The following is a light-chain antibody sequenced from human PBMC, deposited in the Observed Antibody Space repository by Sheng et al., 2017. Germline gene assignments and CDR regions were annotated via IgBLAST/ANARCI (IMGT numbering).Light chain of an antibody. Sequence: EIVLTQSPATLSVSPGERATLSCRASQSIGTNLAWYQQKPGQAPRLLMYGASTRATGLPARFSGSGSGTEFTLTISSLQSEDFALYYCQQYNKWPPLTFGGGTKVEIK. CDR2: GAS. J-gene: IGKJ4*01. CDR1: QSIGTN. CDR3: QQYNKWPPLT. V-gene: IGKV3-15*01.